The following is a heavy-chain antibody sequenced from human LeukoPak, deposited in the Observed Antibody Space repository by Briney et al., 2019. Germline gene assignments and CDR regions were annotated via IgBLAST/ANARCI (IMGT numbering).Heavy chain of an antibody. Sequence: GASVKVSCKASGGTFSSYAISWVRQAPGQGLEWMGRIIPILGIANYAQKFQGRVTITADKSTSTAYMELSSLRSEDTAVYYCASGRGYSGYDLAFDIWGQGTMVTVSS. J-gene: IGHJ3*02. V-gene: IGHV1-69*04. CDR3: ASGRGYSGYDLAFDI. D-gene: IGHD5-12*01. CDR2: IIPILGIA. CDR1: GGTFSSYA.